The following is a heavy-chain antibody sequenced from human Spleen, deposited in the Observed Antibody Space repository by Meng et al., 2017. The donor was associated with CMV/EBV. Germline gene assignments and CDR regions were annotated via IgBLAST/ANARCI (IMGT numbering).Heavy chain of an antibody. CDR1: GDSVGSGDYY. V-gene: IGHV4-31*03. CDR3: ASTGYYDTSGYVH. CDR2: IFYRGST. J-gene: IGHJ4*02. Sequence: LRLSCSVSGDSVGSGDYYRSWIRQHPGKGLEWIGYIFYRGSTNYNPSLKSRVTISVDTSKNQFFLRLRSVTAADTAVYYCASTGYYDTSGYVHWGQGTLVTVSS. D-gene: IGHD3-22*01.